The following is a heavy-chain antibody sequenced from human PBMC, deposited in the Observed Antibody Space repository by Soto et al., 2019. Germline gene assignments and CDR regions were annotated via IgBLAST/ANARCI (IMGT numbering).Heavy chain of an antibody. CDR3: VKNRKNGPDFDY. J-gene: IGHJ4*02. D-gene: IGHD2-8*01. CDR2: IWYDGSYQ. Sequence: QVKLVESGGGVVQPGRSLRLSCAASGFTFSNYGIQWVRQAPGKGLEWVAVIWYDGSYQDYADSVKGRSTISRDNSKNTVYLEMNRLRVEDTAVYYCVKNRKNGPDFDYWGQVTLVTVSS. CDR1: GFTFSNYG. V-gene: IGHV3-33*06.